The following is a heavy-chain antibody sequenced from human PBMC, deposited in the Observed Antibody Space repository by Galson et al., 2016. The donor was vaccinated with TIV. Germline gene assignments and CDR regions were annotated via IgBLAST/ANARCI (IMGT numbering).Heavy chain of an antibody. D-gene: IGHD4-23*01. V-gene: IGHV1-3*01. CDR2: IDAGNGMT. J-gene: IGHJ4*02. CDR3: AGGGKDYGGSGYFDS. Sequence: SVKVSCKASGYTFTIYTLHWVRQAPGQSLEWMGRIDAGNGMTNYAQKFQGRVSIIADRSTTTAYMELSSLRSEDTAVYYCAGGGKDYGGSGYFDSWGQGTLITVSS. CDR1: GYTFTIYT.